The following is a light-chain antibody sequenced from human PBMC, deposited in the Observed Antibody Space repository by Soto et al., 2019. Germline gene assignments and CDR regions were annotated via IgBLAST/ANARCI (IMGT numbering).Light chain of an antibody. J-gene: IGLJ1*01. CDR1: SSDVGGYKY. CDR3: SSYAGINNLGV. V-gene: IGLV2-8*02. Sequence: QSVLTQPPSASRSPGQSVTISCTGTSSDVGGYKYVSWYQQHPDKAPKLMIFEVNKRPSGVPDRFSGSKSGNTASLTVSGLQAEDEADYYCSSYAGINNLGVFGTGTKLTVL. CDR2: EVN.